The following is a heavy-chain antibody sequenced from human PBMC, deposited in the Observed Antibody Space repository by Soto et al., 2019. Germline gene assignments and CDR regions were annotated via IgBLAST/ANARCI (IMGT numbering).Heavy chain of an antibody. D-gene: IGHD2-8*01. CDR3: ARLIGNSWLDS. V-gene: IGHV6-1*01. CDR1: GDSVSTNSAT. J-gene: IGHJ5*01. Sequence: SLTCAISGDSVSTNSATWDWISQSPSRGLEWLGRTYYRSKWYNDYAVSVKGRITINPDTSNNQLSLQLNSVTPDDTAVYYCARLIGNSWLDSWGQGTLVTVSS. CDR2: TYYRSKWYN.